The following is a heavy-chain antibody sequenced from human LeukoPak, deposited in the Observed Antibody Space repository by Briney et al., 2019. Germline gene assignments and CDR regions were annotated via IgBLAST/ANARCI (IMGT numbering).Heavy chain of an antibody. D-gene: IGHD3-22*01. Sequence: GGSLRLSCAASGFTFSSYAMSWVRQAPGKGLEWVSAISDSGGSTYYADSVKGRFTISRDNSKNTLYLQMNSLRAVDTAVYYCAKDRSPLYYYDSSGDAFDIWGQGTMVTVSS. J-gene: IGHJ3*02. CDR3: AKDRSPLYYYDSSGDAFDI. CDR2: ISDSGGST. V-gene: IGHV3-23*01. CDR1: GFTFSSYA.